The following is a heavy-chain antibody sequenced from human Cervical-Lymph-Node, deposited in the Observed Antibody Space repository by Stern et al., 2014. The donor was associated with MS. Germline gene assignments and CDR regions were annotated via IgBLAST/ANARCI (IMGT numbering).Heavy chain of an antibody. CDR3: ARPPPRRKWDDPNYGMDV. V-gene: IGHV5-51*03. CDR2: IYPDDSDI. Sequence: EVQLVESGAEVKKPGESLKISCKGSGYTFTNNWIAWGRQMPGKGLEWMGIIYPDDSDIRYSPSLQGQVTISADKSIGTAYLQWSSLKAADSAVYYCARPPPRRKWDDPNYGMDVWGQGTTVTVSS. D-gene: IGHD1-1*01. CDR1: GYTFTNNW. J-gene: IGHJ6*02.